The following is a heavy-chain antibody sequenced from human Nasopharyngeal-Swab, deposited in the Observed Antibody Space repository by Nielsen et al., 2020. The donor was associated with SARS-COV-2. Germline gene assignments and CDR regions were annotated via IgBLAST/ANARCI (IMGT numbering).Heavy chain of an antibody. CDR1: GFTFSSYA. D-gene: IGHD1-20*01. J-gene: IGHJ4*02. V-gene: IGHV3-23*03. Sequence: GESLKISCAASGFTFSSYAMSWVRQAPGKGLEWVSVIHSDPSNTYYVDSVKGRFTISRDNSKKTLFLQMDSLRVEDTAVYFCARLPRNNWRLDSWGQGILVTVSS. CDR2: IHSDPSNT. CDR3: ARLPRNNWRLDS.